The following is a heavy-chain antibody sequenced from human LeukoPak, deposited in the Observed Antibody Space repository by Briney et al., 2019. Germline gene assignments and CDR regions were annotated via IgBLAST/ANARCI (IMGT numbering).Heavy chain of an antibody. CDR1: GYTFTSYG. D-gene: IGHD3-22*01. CDR3: ARVLLSYDSSGYYPN. CDR2: ISTYNGNT. Sequence: ASVKVSCKASGYTFTSYGISWVRQAPGQGLEWMGWISTYNGNTNYAQKFQGRVTMTTDTSTSTAYMELRSLRSDDTAVYYCARVLLSYDSSGYYPNWDQGTLVTVSS. J-gene: IGHJ4*02. V-gene: IGHV1-18*01.